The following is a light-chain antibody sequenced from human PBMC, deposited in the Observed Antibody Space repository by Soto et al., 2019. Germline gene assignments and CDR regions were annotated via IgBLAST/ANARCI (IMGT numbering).Light chain of an antibody. Sequence: HSALTQPASVSGSPGQSITISCTGTSSDVGGYNYVSWYQQHPGKAPKLMIYDVSNRPSGVSNRFSGSKSGNTSSLTISGLQAEDEADYYCSSYTSSSTRVFGTGPKLTVL. J-gene: IGLJ1*01. CDR1: SSDVGGYNY. CDR3: SSYTSSSTRV. V-gene: IGLV2-14*01. CDR2: DVS.